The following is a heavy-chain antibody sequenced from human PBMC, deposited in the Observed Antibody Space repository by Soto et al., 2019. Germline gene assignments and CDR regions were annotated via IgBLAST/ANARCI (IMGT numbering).Heavy chain of an antibody. CDR2: IIPIFGTA. V-gene: IGHV1-69*13. D-gene: IGHD3-3*01. Sequence: GASVKVSCKASGGTFSSYAISWVRQAPGQGLEWMGGIIPIFGTANYAQKFQGRVTITADESTSTAYMELSSLRSEDTAVYYCARSGYDFWSGPSQYHYGMDVWGQGTTVTVSS. J-gene: IGHJ6*02. CDR1: GGTFSSYA. CDR3: ARSGYDFWSGPSQYHYGMDV.